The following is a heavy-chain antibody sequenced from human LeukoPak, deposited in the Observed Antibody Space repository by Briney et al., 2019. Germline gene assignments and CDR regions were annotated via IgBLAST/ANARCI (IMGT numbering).Heavy chain of an antibody. CDR1: GFTFTDHC. D-gene: IGHD3-10*01. J-gene: IGHJ6*02. V-gene: IGHV3-33*08. CDR2: IWYDGSNK. CDR3: ARDQGSGDYYYYYYGMDV. Sequence: GGSLRLSCAASGFTFTDHCMDWVRQAPGKGLEWVAVIWYDGSNKYYADSVKGRFTISRDNSKNTLYLQMNSLRAEDTAVYYCARDQGSGDYYYYYYGMDVWGQGTTVTVSS.